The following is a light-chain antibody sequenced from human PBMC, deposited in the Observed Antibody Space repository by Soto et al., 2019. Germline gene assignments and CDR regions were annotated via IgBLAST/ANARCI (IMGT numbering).Light chain of an antibody. CDR2: GAS. Sequence: EIVMTQSPATLSVSPGERATLSCRASQSVSSNLAWYQQKPGQAPRLLIYGASTRATGIPARFSGSGAGTEFTLTISSLQSEDFAVYYCQQYNNWRPITCSQGTRLEIK. CDR3: QQYNNWRPIT. V-gene: IGKV3-15*01. CDR1: QSVSSN. J-gene: IGKJ5*01.